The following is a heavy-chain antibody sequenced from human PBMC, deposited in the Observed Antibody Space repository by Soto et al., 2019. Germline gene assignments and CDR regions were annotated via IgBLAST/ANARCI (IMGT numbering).Heavy chain of an antibody. CDR1: GFTFSSYD. D-gene: IGHD6-19*01. Sequence: PGGSLRLSCAASGFTFSSYDLAWVRQARGKGLEWVSDISNSGTRTYYADSVKGLFTISRDNSKNTPYLQMNSLRAEDTAVYYCARGGEAVAGKFGRNWFDPWGQGTLVTVSS. CDR2: ISNSGTRT. J-gene: IGHJ5*02. V-gene: IGHV3-23*01. CDR3: ARGGEAVAGKFGRNWFDP.